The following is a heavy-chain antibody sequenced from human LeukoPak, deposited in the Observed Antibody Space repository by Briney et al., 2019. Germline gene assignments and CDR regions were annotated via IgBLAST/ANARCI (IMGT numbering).Heavy chain of an antibody. CDR3: ARVLEILDAFDI. J-gene: IGHJ3*02. D-gene: IGHD2/OR15-2a*01. Sequence: PSETLSLTCTVSGYSISSGYYWGWIRQPPGKGLEWIGSIYHSGSTYYNPSLKSRVTISVDTSKNQFSLKLSSVTAADTAVYYCARVLEILDAFDIWGQGTMVTVSS. CDR2: IYHSGST. V-gene: IGHV4-38-2*02. CDR1: GYSISSGYY.